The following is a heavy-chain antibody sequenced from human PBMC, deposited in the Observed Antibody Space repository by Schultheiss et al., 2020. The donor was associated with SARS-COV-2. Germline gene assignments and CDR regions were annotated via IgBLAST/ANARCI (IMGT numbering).Heavy chain of an antibody. V-gene: IGHV3-53*01. CDR1: GFSVSDKY. D-gene: IGHD3-10*01. Sequence: GGSLRLSCVATGFSVSDKYMSWVRQAPGKGLEWVSIIHSGGTTYYSDSVRGRFTVSRDSPKNTVYLQMNSLRSDDTAVYFCARDSTFFSYYGMDVWGQGTTVTVSS. CDR3: ARDSTFFSYYGMDV. CDR2: IHSGGTT. J-gene: IGHJ6*02.